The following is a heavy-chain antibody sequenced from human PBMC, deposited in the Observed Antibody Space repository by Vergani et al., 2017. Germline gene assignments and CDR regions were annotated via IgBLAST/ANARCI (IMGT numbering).Heavy chain of an antibody. CDR1: GFTFTNFA. CDR3: ARGSDIVVVPAAEYDY. Sequence: EVQLLESGGNLVQPGGSLRLSCAASGFTFTNFAMTWVRQAPGEGLEWVSGISGSGGFTYYADSVKGRFTISRDNSKNTMFLQMNNLRAEDTAVYYCARGSDIVVVPAAEYDYWGQGTLVTVSS. CDR2: ISGSGGFT. V-gene: IGHV3-23*01. J-gene: IGHJ4*02. D-gene: IGHD2-2*01.